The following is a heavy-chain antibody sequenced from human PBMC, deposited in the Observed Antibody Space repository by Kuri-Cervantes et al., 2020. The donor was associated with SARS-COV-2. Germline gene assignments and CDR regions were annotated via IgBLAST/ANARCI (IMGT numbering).Heavy chain of an antibody. CDR1: GFTFSSYW. V-gene: IGHV3-7*05. D-gene: IGHD3-10*01. Sequence: GESLKISCAASGFTFSSYWMSWVRQAPGKGLEWVANIKQDGSEKYYVDSVKGRFTISRDNAKNSLYLQMNSLRAEDTAVYYCAREWFEGYYYGMDVWGQGTTVTVSS. J-gene: IGHJ6*02. CDR3: AREWFEGYYYGMDV. CDR2: IKQDGSEK.